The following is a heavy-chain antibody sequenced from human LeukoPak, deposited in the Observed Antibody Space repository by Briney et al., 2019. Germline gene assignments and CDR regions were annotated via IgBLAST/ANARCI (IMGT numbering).Heavy chain of an antibody. CDR1: GFTVSSNY. CDR2: IYSGGST. D-gene: IGHD4-17*01. Sequence: GGSLRLSCAASGFTVSSNYMSWVRQAPGKGLEWVSVIYSGGSTYYADSVKGRFTISRDNSKNTLYLQMNSLRAEDTAVYYCASESFGGDYRPGWFDPWGQGTLVTVSS. J-gene: IGHJ5*02. CDR3: ASESFGGDYRPGWFDP. V-gene: IGHV3-66*01.